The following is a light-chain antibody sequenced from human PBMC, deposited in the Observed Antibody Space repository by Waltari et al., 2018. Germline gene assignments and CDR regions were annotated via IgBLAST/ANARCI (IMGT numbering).Light chain of an antibody. CDR1: RSVFYTDNNKSY. V-gene: IGKV4-1*01. Sequence: DIAMTQSPDSLAVSLGERATINCKSSRSVFYTDNNKSYLTWYQQKPGQPPQLLISWASTRESGVPDRFIGSGSGTDFTLTISSLQAEDVAVYYCHQHYTTPWTFGQGTLVEL. CDR3: HQHYTTPWT. J-gene: IGKJ1*01. CDR2: WAS.